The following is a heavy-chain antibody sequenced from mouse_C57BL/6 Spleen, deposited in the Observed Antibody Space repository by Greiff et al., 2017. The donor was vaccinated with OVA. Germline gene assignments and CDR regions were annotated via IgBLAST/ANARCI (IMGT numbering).Heavy chain of an antibody. CDR1: GYTFTSYG. CDR3: ARWGAQAEAWFAY. Sequence: VKLQQSGAELARPGASVKLSCKASGYTFTSYGISWVKQRTGQGLEWIGEIYPRSGNTYYNEKFKGKATLTADKSSSTAYMELRSLTSEDSAVYFCARWGAQAEAWFAYWGQGTLVTVSA. V-gene: IGHV1-81*01. J-gene: IGHJ3*01. CDR2: IYPRSGNT. D-gene: IGHD3-2*02.